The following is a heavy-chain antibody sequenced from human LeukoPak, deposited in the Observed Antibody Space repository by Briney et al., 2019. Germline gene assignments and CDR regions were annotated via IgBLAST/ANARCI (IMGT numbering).Heavy chain of an antibody. Sequence: SGTLSLTCAVSGGSISSDYWWSWVRQPPGKGLEWIGEIFHRGSTNYNPSLKSRVTISVDKSKNQFSLKLSSVTAADTAVYYCAIRYYYDTSGYYIYWGQGTLVTVSS. CDR3: AIRYYYDTSGYYIY. V-gene: IGHV4-4*02. D-gene: IGHD3-22*01. CDR2: IFHRGST. CDR1: GGSISSDYW. J-gene: IGHJ4*02.